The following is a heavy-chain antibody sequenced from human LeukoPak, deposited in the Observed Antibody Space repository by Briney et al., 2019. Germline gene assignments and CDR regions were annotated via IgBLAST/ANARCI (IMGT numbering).Heavy chain of an antibody. Sequence: GGSLRLSCAASGFTFSRYAMGWVRQAPGKGLEWVSTISGSGANTYYAASVKGRFTISRDKSKNTLYLQMNSLRAEDTAVYYCAKGSYSSSWGYFDYWGQGTLVTVSS. CDR3: AKGSYSSSWGYFDY. V-gene: IGHV3-23*01. CDR1: GFTFSRYA. J-gene: IGHJ4*02. CDR2: ISGSGANT. D-gene: IGHD6-13*01.